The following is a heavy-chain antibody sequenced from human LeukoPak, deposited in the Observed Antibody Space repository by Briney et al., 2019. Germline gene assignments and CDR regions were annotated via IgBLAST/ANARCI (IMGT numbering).Heavy chain of an antibody. CDR1: GFTFSNHG. Sequence: GGTLRLSCAASGFTFSNHGMNWVRQAPGKGLEWVSGISPSGDIKYYADSVKGRFTISRDNSKKTLYLEVSSLTGEDTAVYYCAKGTAGDDYRGQGTLVTVSS. D-gene: IGHD3-16*01. J-gene: IGHJ4*02. V-gene: IGHV3-23*01. CDR3: AKGTAGDDY. CDR2: ISPSGDIK.